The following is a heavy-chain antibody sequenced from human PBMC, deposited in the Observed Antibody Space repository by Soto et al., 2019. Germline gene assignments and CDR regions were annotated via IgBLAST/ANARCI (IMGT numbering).Heavy chain of an antibody. V-gene: IGHV3-73*01. J-gene: IGHJ4*02. Sequence: GGSLRLSCAASGFTFSGSAMHWVRQASGKGLEWVGRIRSKDNSYATAYAASVKGRFTISRDDSKNTAYLQMNSLKTEDTAVYYCIIIAISSNFDYWSQGTQVTVSS. CDR2: IRSKDNSYAT. D-gene: IGHD6-13*01. CDR3: IIIAISSNFDY. CDR1: GFTFSGSA.